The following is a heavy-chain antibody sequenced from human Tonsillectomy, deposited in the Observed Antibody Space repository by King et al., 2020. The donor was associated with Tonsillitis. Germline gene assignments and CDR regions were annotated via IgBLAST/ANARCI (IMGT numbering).Heavy chain of an antibody. CDR2: IISNGGST. D-gene: IGHD3-22*01. V-gene: IGHV3-64*05. J-gene: IGHJ4*02. Sequence: VQLVESGGGLVKPGGSLRIACSASGFTFSYYAMHWVRQAPGKGLEYVSAIISNGGSTYYADSVKGRFTISRDDSKNTLYVQMSSLRAEDTAVYYCVKLTYDSSAYPFWGQGTLVTVSS. CDR1: GFTFSYYA. CDR3: VKLTYDSSAYPF.